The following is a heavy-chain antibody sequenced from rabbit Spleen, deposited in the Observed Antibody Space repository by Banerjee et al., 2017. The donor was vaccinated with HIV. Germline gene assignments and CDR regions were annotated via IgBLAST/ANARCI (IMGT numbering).Heavy chain of an antibody. Sequence: QSLEESGGDLVKPGASLTLTCTASGFTLSSHWMCWVRQAPGKGLEWIACIYTSSGTTYYASWAKGRFTISKTSSTTVTLQMTSLTAADTATYFCARDGYVGVVGSGDVNLWGPGTLVTVS. CDR2: IYTSSGTT. CDR1: GFTLSSHW. CDR3: ARDGYVGVVGSGDVNL. D-gene: IGHD4-2*01. J-gene: IGHJ4*01. V-gene: IGHV1S40*01.